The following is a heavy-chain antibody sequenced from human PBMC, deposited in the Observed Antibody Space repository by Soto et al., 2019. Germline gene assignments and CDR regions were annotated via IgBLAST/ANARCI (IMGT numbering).Heavy chain of an antibody. D-gene: IGHD6-19*01. CDR2: ISYDGTNK. Sequence: GGSLRLSCAASGFMFSAYAMLWVRQAPGKGLEWVAAISYDGTNKYYADSIKGRFTISRDNSANTLFLQVNSLSREDTAMYYCARDPSPYTSGWYGIDFWGHGTLVTVSS. V-gene: IGHV3-30*04. CDR1: GFMFSAYA. J-gene: IGHJ4*01. CDR3: ARDPSPYTSGWYGIDF.